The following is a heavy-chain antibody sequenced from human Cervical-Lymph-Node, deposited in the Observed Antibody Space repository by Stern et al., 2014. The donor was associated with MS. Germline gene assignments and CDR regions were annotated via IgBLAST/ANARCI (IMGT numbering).Heavy chain of an antibody. J-gene: IGHJ4*02. CDR3: ARDSNIHFDILTAYPYYLDF. D-gene: IGHD3-9*01. V-gene: IGHV1-18*01. Sequence: VQLVESGPEVKKPGASVKVSCETSGYSFTSNGITWVRQAPGQGLEGLGWVSGYHGVTNYPQRLQGRVTMTMDRSTSTAYMEVVALRSDDTAVYYCARDSNIHFDILTAYPYYLDFWGQGTLVTVSS. CDR1: GYSFTSNG. CDR2: VSGYHGVT.